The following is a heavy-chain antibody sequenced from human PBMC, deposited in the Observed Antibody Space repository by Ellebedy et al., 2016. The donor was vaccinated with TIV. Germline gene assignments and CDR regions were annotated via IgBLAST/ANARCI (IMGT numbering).Heavy chain of an antibody. V-gene: IGHV4-61*01. Sequence: SETLSLTXTVPGGSVSSGSYYWSWIRQPPGKGLEWIGYIYYSGSTNYNPSLKSRVTISVDTSKNQFSLKLSSVTAADTAVYYCAREGGRLLWFGELSENNWFDPWGQGTLVTVSS. CDR2: IYYSGST. D-gene: IGHD3-10*01. J-gene: IGHJ5*02. CDR1: GGSVSSGSYY. CDR3: AREGGRLLWFGELSENNWFDP.